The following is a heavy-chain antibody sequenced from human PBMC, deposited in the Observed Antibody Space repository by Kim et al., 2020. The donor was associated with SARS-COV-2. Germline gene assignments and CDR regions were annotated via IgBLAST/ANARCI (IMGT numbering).Heavy chain of an antibody. V-gene: IGHV3-33*01. CDR1: GFTFSSYA. D-gene: IGHD2-2*01. Sequence: GGSLRLSCAASGFTFSSYAMHWVRQAPGKGLEWVAVIWYDGSNKYYADSVKGRFTISRDNSKNTLYLQMNSLRAEDTAVYYCARDERGYFSSTSCPYGMDVWGQGTTVTVSS. J-gene: IGHJ6*02. CDR2: IWYDGSNK. CDR3: ARDERGYFSSTSCPYGMDV.